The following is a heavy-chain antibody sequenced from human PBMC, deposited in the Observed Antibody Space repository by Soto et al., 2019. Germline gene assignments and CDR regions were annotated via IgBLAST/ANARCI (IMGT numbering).Heavy chain of an antibody. D-gene: IGHD1-26*01. CDR2: INHSGST. CDR1: GGSFSGYY. CDR3: AALARGSYYYYYYGMDV. Sequence: SETLSLTCAVYGGSFSGYYWSWIRQPPGKGLEWIGEINHSGSTNYNPSLKSRVTISVDTSKNQFSLKLSSVTAADTAVYYCAALARGSYYYYYYGMDVWGQGTTVTVSS. J-gene: IGHJ6*02. V-gene: IGHV4-34*01.